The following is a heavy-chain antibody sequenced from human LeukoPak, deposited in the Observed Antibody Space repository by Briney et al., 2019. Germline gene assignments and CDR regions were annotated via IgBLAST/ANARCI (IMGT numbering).Heavy chain of an antibody. CDR1: GGSISSDY. D-gene: IGHD3-10*01. J-gene: IGHJ4*02. CDR2: IYYSGST. V-gene: IGHV4-59*12. CDR3: ARARLNTMVRGVPPDY. Sequence: TASETLSLTCTVSGGSISSDYWSWIRQPPGEGLGWLGYIYYSGSTNYNPSLKSRVTISVDTSKNQFSLKLSSVTAADTAVYYCARARLNTMVRGVPPDYWGQGTLVTVSS.